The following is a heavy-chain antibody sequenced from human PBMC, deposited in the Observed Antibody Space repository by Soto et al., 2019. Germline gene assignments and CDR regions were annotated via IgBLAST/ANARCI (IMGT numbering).Heavy chain of an antibody. V-gene: IGHV1-18*01. Sequence: GASVKVSCKTSGYMFTKFAISWVRQAPGQGLEWMGWISTYYGNTNFAQKLRGRVTMTTDTSANTVYMELRSLTSDDTAMYYCARDPASRYYYESSGYYDHWGQGTQVTVS. CDR1: GYMFTKFA. J-gene: IGHJ5*02. CDR3: ARDPASRYYYESSGYYDH. D-gene: IGHD3-22*01. CDR2: ISTYYGNT.